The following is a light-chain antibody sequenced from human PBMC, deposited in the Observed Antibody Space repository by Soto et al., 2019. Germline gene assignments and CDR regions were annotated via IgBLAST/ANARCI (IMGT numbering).Light chain of an antibody. Sequence: DIVMTQSPDSLAVSLGERATINCKPSQSVLSSSNYKNYLSWYQQKPGQPPKLLIYWASTRESGVPDRFSGSGSGTEFTLAISGLQPEDFATYYCLQHNSYPYTFGQGTKLEIK. V-gene: IGKV4-1*01. J-gene: IGKJ2*01. CDR2: WAS. CDR1: QSVLSSSNYKNY. CDR3: LQHNSYPYT.